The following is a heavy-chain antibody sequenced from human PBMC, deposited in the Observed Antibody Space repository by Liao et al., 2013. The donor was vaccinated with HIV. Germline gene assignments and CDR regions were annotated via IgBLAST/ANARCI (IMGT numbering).Heavy chain of an antibody. CDR2: INHSGST. D-gene: IGHD3-3*01. V-gene: IGHV4-34*01. CDR3: ARGEDFWSGYHYMDV. Sequence: QVQLQQWGAGLLKPSETLSLTCTVYGGSFSGYYWSWIRQPPGKGLEWIGEINHSGSTNYNPSLKSRVTISVDTSKNQFSLKLSSVTAADTAVYYCARGEDFWSGYHYMDVWGKGTTVTVSS. J-gene: IGHJ6*03. CDR1: GGSFSGYY.